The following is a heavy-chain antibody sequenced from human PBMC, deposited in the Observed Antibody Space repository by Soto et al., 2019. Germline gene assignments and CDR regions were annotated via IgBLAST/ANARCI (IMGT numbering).Heavy chain of an antibody. CDR3: AISGYSSGWYTRNGGIDY. Sequence: GGSLRLSCAASGFTFSSYSMNWVRQAPGKGLEWVSSISSSSSYIYYADSVKGRFTISRDNAKNSLYLQMNSLRAEDTAVYYCAISGYSSGWYTRNGGIDYWGQGTLVTVSS. D-gene: IGHD6-19*01. CDR1: GFTFSSYS. V-gene: IGHV3-21*01. J-gene: IGHJ4*02. CDR2: ISSSSSYI.